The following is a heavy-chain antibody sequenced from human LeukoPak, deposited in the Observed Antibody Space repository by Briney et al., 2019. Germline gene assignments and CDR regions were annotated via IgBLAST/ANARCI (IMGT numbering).Heavy chain of an antibody. J-gene: IGHJ5*02. Sequence: GGSLRLSCAASGVTFSSYAMTWVRQAPGKGLESVGFIRSETYGGTTEYAASVKDRFTISRHDSKSIAYLQMNSLKTEDTAVYYCTRAVYCSGGACSFDPWGQGTLVTVSS. CDR2: IRSETYGGTT. D-gene: IGHD2-15*01. CDR1: GVTFSSYA. CDR3: TRAVYCSGGACSFDP. V-gene: IGHV3-49*04.